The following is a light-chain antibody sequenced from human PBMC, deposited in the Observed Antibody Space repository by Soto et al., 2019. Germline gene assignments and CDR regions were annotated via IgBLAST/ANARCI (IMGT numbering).Light chain of an antibody. Sequence: DIQMTQSPSSLSASVGDRVTITCRASQNIRNYLNWYQQKPGKAPKVLISATSNLQSGVPSRFSGSVSGTDFTLTISSLQPEDFATYYCQQAYTTPLTFGGGTKVEI. CDR1: QNIRNY. CDR2: ATS. CDR3: QQAYTTPLT. J-gene: IGKJ4*01. V-gene: IGKV1-39*01.